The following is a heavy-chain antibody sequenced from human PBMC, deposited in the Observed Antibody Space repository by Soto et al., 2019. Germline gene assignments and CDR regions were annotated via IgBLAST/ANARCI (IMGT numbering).Heavy chain of an antibody. V-gene: IGHV3-11*05. CDR3: ARDVLSIAVGGTSYYYYGMDV. CDR1: GFTFSDYY. Sequence: QVQLVESGGGLVKPGGSLRLSCAASGFTFSDYYMSWIRQAPGKGLEWVSYISSSSSYTNYADSVKGRFTISRDNAKNSLYLQMNSLRAEDTAVYYCARDVLSIAVGGTSYYYYGMDVWGQGTTVTVSS. J-gene: IGHJ6*02. CDR2: ISSSSSYT. D-gene: IGHD6-19*01.